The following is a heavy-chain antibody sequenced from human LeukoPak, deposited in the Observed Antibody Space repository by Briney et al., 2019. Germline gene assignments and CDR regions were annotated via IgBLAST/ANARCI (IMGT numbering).Heavy chain of an antibody. J-gene: IGHJ4*02. CDR2: ISAYNGNT. CDR3: ARDPSHASGSYSAEFDY. CDR1: GYTFTSYG. D-gene: IGHD1-26*01. V-gene: IGHV1-18*01. Sequence: ASVKVSCKASGYTFTSYGISWVRQGPGQGLEWMGWISAYNGNTNYAQKLQGRVTMTTDTSTSTAYMELRSLRSDDTAVNYCARDPSHASGSYSAEFDYWGQGTLVTVSS.